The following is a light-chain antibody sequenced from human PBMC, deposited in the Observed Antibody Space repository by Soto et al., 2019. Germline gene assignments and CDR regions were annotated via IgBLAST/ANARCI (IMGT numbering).Light chain of an antibody. CDR1: HSVNSH. CDR3: RPYDSYFYS. V-gene: IGKV3-15*01. J-gene: IGKJ2*03. Sequence: ITQCAASLSVSQGEGVTLSCRTSHSVNSHVAWYQQKPGQAPRLLIYGASTRAADIPDRFSGSVSGTGFTLTICIWHPDDLANSYCRPYDSYFYSVAHGTKV. CDR2: GAS.